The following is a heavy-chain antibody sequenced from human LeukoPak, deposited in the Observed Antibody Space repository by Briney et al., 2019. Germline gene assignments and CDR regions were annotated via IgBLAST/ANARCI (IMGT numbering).Heavy chain of an antibody. D-gene: IGHD3-16*01. CDR1: GFTFSNYA. V-gene: IGHV3-74*01. J-gene: IGHJ5*02. Sequence: GGSLRLSCAASGFTFSNYAMHWVRQAPGRGLVWVSRINSDGSSTSYADSVKGRFTISRDNAKNTLYLQMNSLRAEDTAVYYCASSLGANWFDPWGQGTLVTVSS. CDR2: INSDGSST. CDR3: ASSLGANWFDP.